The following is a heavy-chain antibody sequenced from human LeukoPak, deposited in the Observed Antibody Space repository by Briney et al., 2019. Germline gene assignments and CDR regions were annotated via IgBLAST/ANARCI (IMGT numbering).Heavy chain of an antibody. V-gene: IGHV4-34*01. Sequence: PSETLSLTCAVYGGSFSGYYWSWIRQPPGKGLEWIGEINHSGSTNYNPSLKSRVTISVDTSKNQSSLKLSSVTAADTAVYYCARGGGYQLPPHYWGQGTLVTVSS. CDR3: ARGGGYQLPPHY. D-gene: IGHD2-2*01. J-gene: IGHJ4*02. CDR1: GGSFSGYY. CDR2: INHSGST.